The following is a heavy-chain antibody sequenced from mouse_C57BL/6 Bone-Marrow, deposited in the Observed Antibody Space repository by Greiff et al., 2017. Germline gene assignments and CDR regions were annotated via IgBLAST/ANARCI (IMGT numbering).Heavy chain of an antibody. CDR1: GFTFSDYY. J-gene: IGHJ4*01. D-gene: IGHD2-1*01. CDR3: ARQRVYYGNDYAMDY. Sequence: EVKVEESGGGLVQPGGSLKLSCAASGFTFSDYYMYWVRQTPEKRLEWVAYISNGGGSTYYPDTVKGRFTISRDNAKNTLYLQMSRLKSEDTAMYYCARQRVYYGNDYAMDYWGQGTSVTVSS. V-gene: IGHV5-12*01. CDR2: ISNGGGST.